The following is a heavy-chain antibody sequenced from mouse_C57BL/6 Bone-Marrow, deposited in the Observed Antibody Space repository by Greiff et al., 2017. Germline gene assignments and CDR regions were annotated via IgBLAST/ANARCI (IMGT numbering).Heavy chain of an antibody. CDR3: TREPLYYYGSVDY. V-gene: IGHV5-9-1*02. Sequence: VQLKESGAGLVKPGGSLKISCAASGFTFSSYAMSWVRQTPEKRLEWVAYISSGGDYIYYADTVKGRFTISRDKARNTLYLQLSSLNSEATAMYYCTREPLYYYGSVDYWGQGTTLTVSS. CDR2: ISSGGDYI. D-gene: IGHD1-1*01. J-gene: IGHJ2*01. CDR1: GFTFSSYA.